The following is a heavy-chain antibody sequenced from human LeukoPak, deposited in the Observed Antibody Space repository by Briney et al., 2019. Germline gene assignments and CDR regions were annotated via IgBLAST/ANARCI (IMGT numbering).Heavy chain of an antibody. Sequence: ASVKVPCKASGYTFTNHGIAWVRQAPGQGLEWRWWISCYNGDTRYAQTLQGRVTMSTDTSPTTAYMELTSLRSDDTAVYYCATNPSNTSGWAPYFDFWGQGTLVTVSS. D-gene: IGHD6-19*01. CDR1: GYTFTNHG. CDR2: ISCYNGDT. J-gene: IGHJ4*02. CDR3: ATNPSNTSGWAPYFDF. V-gene: IGHV1-18*01.